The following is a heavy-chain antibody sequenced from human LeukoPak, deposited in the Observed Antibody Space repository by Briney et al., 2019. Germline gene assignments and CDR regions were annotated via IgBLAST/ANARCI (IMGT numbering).Heavy chain of an antibody. V-gene: IGHV4-59*13. CDR1: GSSISSFY. D-gene: IGHD3-10*01. CDR3: ARDRVLYYYGSGSYQPPSN. Sequence: PSETLSLTCTVSGSSISSFYWSWIRQPPGKGLEWIGYIYYSGSTKYNPSLKSRATISTDTSKNQFSLKLSSVTAADTAVYYCARDRVLYYYGSGSYQPPSNWGQGTLVTVSS. CDR2: IYYSGST. J-gene: IGHJ4*02.